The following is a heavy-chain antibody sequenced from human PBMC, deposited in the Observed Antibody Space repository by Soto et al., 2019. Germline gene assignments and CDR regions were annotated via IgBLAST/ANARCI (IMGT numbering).Heavy chain of an antibody. CDR1: GGSLGSYY. D-gene: IGHD3-9*01. Sequence: PSETLSLTCTVSGGSLGSYYWTWVRQPPGKGLEWIGYVYYSGSTNYNPSLESRVTISIDASKNQFSLKMKSVTAADTAVYYCVRDYLLTGFDPWGQGALVTVSS. CDR3: VRDYLLTGFDP. J-gene: IGHJ5*02. CDR2: VYYSGST. V-gene: IGHV4-59*01.